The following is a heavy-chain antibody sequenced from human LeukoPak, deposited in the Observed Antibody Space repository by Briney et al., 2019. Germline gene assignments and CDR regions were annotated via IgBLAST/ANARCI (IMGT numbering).Heavy chain of an antibody. D-gene: IGHD2-21*02. V-gene: IGHV3-48*01. Sequence: PGGSLRLSCAASGFTFSSYSMNWVRQAPGKGLEWVSYISSSSSTIYYADSVKGRFTISRDNAKNSLYLQMNSLRAEDTAVYYCARDGTYCGGDCHYYYYYYMDVWGKGTTVTVSS. CDR2: ISSSSSTI. CDR1: GFTFSSYS. J-gene: IGHJ6*03. CDR3: ARDGTYCGGDCHYYYYYYMDV.